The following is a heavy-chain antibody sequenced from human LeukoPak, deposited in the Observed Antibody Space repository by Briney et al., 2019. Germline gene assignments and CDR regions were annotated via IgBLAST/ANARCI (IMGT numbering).Heavy chain of an antibody. CDR2: MNSNTGNT. CDR1: GYTFGSYE. V-gene: IGHV1-8*01. Sequence: ASVKVSCKASGYTFGSYEISWVRQATGQGPEWMGWMNSNTGNTGYAQKFQGRVTMTRNTSITTAYMELSSLRSEDTAVYYCARRVGYYYYMDVWGKGTTVTVSS. CDR3: ARRVGYYYYMDV. J-gene: IGHJ6*03.